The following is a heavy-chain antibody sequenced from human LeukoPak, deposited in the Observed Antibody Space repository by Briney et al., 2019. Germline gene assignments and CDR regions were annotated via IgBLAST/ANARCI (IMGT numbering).Heavy chain of an antibody. J-gene: IGHJ3*02. CDR2: ISYSGSA. CDR1: GGSISSYH. CDR3: VRGNYDSRGYSNAFDI. D-gene: IGHD3-22*01. Sequence: AETLSLTCTVSGGSISSYHWSWIRQPPGKRLEWIGFISYSGSANSNPSLKSRVAISIDTSENQFSLKLSSVTAADTAVYYCVRGNYDSRGYSNAFDIWGQGAMVTVSS. V-gene: IGHV4-59*01.